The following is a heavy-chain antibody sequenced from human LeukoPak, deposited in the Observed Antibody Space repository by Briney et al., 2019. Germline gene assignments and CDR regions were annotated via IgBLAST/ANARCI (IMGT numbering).Heavy chain of an antibody. CDR3: ARDSAAGPAGL. D-gene: IGHD6-13*01. Sequence: PSETLSLTCAVYGGSFSGYYWSWIRQPPGKGLEWIGEINHSRSTNYNPSLKSRVTISVDTSKNQFSLKLSSVTAADTAVYYCARDSAAGPAGLWGHGTLVTVSS. J-gene: IGHJ4*01. CDR1: GGSFSGYY. CDR2: INHSRST. V-gene: IGHV4-34*01.